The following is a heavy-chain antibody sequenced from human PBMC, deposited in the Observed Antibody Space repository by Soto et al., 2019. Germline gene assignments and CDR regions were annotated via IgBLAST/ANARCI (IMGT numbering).Heavy chain of an antibody. V-gene: IGHV4-31*03. J-gene: IGHJ3*02. CDR2: IYYSGST. CDR3: AREAIAVDPSYAFDI. D-gene: IGHD6-19*01. CDR1: GGSISSGGYY. Sequence: QVQLQESGPGLVKPSQTLSLTCTVSGGSISSGGYYWSWIRQHPGKGREWMGYIYYSGSTYYNPSLKSRVTISVDTSKTQFSLKLSSVTAADTAVYYWAREAIAVDPSYAFDIWGQGTMVTVSS.